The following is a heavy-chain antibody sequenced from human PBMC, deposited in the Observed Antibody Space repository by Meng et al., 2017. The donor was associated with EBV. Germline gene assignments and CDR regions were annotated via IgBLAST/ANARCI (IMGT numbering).Heavy chain of an antibody. D-gene: IGHD2-21*01. CDR3: ARGLAYGDYGVDY. CDR2: INTDTGYA. V-gene: IGHV7-4-1*02. Sequence: QVQLVHSGSVLKKPGAFVKVPCKASGYSLSTFPMNWVRQAPGQGLEWMGWINTDTGYATYAQGFRGRFVFSLETSVSTAYLQINSLKAADTAMYYCARGLAYGDYGVDYWGQGTLVTVSS. J-gene: IGHJ4*02. CDR1: GYSLSTFP.